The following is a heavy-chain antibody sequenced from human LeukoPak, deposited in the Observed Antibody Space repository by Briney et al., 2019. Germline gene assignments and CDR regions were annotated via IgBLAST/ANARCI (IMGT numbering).Heavy chain of an antibody. J-gene: IGHJ5*02. V-gene: IGHV1-24*01. CDR1: GYTLTELS. D-gene: IGHD3-22*01. Sequence: ASVTVSCKVSGYTLTELSMHWVRQAPGKGLEWMGGFDPEDGETIYAQKFQGRVTMTEDTSTDTAYMELSRLRSDDTAVYYCARESTDYYDSSGYYANWFDPWGQGTLVTVSS. CDR3: ARESTDYYDSSGYYANWFDP. CDR2: FDPEDGET.